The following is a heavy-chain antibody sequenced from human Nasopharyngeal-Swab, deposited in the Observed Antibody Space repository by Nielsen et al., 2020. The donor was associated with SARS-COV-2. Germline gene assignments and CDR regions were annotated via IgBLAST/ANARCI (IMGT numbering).Heavy chain of an antibody. Sequence: GRQAPGKGLEWVAVIWYDGSNKYYADSVKGRFTISRDNSKNTLYLQMNSLRAEDTAVYYCARTPELYYVYVWGSLSGYYFDYWGQGTLVTVSS. J-gene: IGHJ4*02. D-gene: IGHD3-16*01. CDR3: ARTPELYYVYVWGSLSGYYFDY. V-gene: IGHV3-33*01. CDR2: IWYDGSNK.